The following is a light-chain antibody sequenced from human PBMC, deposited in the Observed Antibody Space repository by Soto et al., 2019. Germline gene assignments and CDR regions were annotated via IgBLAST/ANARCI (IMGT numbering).Light chain of an antibody. V-gene: IGLV2-14*01. CDR1: SSDVGGYNY. Sequence: QSALTQPASVSGSPGQSITISCTGTSSDVGGYNYVSWYQQHPGKAPKLMIYEVSNRPSGVSYRFSGSKSGNTASLTISGLQAEDEADYYCSSYTSSSTVVFGGGTK. CDR3: SSYTSSSTVV. CDR2: EVS. J-gene: IGLJ2*01.